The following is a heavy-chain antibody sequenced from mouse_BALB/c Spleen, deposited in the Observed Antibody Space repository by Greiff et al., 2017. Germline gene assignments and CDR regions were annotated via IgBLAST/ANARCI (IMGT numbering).Heavy chain of an antibody. CDR3: ARRGDGGYCFDY. CDR1: GYSFTSYW. Sequence: VQLQQSGPQLVRPGASVKISCKASGYSFTSYWMHWVKQRPGQGLEWIGMIDPSDSETRLNQKFNDKATLTVDKSSSTAYMQLSSPTSEDSAVYYCARRGDGGYCFDYWGQGTTLTGAS. J-gene: IGHJ2*01. D-gene: IGHD1-1*02. V-gene: IGHV1S127*01. CDR2: IDPSDSET.